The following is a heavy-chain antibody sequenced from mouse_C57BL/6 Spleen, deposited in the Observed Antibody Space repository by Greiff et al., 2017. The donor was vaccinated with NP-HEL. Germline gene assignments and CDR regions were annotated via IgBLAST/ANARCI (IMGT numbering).Heavy chain of an antibody. CDR1: GYTFTSYW. CDR2: IDPSDSET. CDR3: AREGDGGGTVLWFAY. V-gene: IGHV1-52*01. D-gene: IGHD1-1*01. J-gene: IGHJ3*01. Sequence: QVQLQQPGAELVRPGSSVKLSCKASGYTFTSYWMHWVKQRPIQGLEWIGNIDPSDSETHYNQKFKDKATLTVDKSSSTAYMQLSSLTSEDSAVYYGAREGDGGGTVLWFAYWGQGTLVTVSA.